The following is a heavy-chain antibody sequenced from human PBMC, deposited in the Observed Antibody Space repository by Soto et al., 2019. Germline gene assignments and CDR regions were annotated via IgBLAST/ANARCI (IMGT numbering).Heavy chain of an antibody. V-gene: IGHV1-3*01. Sequence: ASVKVSCKASGYTFTSYAMHWVRQAPGQRLEWMGWINAGNGNTKYSQKFQGRVTITRDTSASTAYMELGSLRSEFTAVYYCARSIVVVTAADYWGQGTLVTVSS. D-gene: IGHD2-21*02. J-gene: IGHJ4*02. CDR2: INAGNGNT. CDR1: GYTFTSYA. CDR3: ARSIVVVTAADY.